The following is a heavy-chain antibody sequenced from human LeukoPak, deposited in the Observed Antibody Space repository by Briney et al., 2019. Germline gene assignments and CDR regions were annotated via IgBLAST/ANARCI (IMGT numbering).Heavy chain of an antibody. D-gene: IGHD3-22*01. V-gene: IGHV1-18*01. Sequence: ASVKVSCKASGYTFTNYGISWVRQAPGQGLEWMAWLSTYNGNTNYAQNLQGRVTLTTDTSTTTAYMELRSLRSDDTAVYYCARSRHSSGYYPFDYWGQGTPVTVHS. J-gene: IGHJ4*02. CDR2: LSTYNGNT. CDR1: GYTFTNYG. CDR3: ARSRHSSGYYPFDY.